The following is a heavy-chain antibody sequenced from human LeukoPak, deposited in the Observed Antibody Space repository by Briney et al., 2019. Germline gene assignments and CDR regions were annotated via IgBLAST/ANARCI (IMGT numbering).Heavy chain of an antibody. Sequence: GGSLRLSCAASGFTFSMYAMSWVRQAPGKGLEWVSDISGSGGSTYYADSVKGRFTISRDNSKNTLYLQMNSLRSEDTAVYYCAARFVGYYDSSGSLYWGQGTLVTVSS. CDR1: GFTFSMYA. D-gene: IGHD3-22*01. CDR2: ISGSGGST. CDR3: AARFVGYYDSSGSLY. V-gene: IGHV3-23*01. J-gene: IGHJ4*02.